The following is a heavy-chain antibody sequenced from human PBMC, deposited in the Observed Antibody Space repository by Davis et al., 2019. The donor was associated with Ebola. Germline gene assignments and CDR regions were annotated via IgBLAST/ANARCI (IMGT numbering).Heavy chain of an antibody. J-gene: IGHJ6*01. CDR3: ARHGGSYRTDYYYSG. V-gene: IGHV4-39*01. Sequence: PSETLSLTCTVPGGSISSSDYYWGWIRQPPGKGLEWIGSIYYSGSTYYNPSLKSRVTISVDTSKNQFSLKLSSVTAADTAVYYCARHGGSYRTDYYYSG. CDR1: GGSISSSDYY. CDR2: IYYSGST. D-gene: IGHD3-16*02.